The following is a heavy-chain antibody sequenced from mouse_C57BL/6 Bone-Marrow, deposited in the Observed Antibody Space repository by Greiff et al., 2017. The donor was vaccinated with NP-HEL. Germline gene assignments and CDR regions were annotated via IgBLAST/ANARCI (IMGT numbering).Heavy chain of an antibody. V-gene: IGHV5-6*01. D-gene: IGHD3-3*01. Sequence: EVQLVESGGDLVKPGGSLKLSCAASGFTFSSYGMSWVRQTPDKRLEWVATISSGGSYTYYPDSVKGRFTISRDNAKNTLYLQMSSLKSEDTAMYYCARQGQGYYFDYWGQGTTLTVSS. J-gene: IGHJ2*01. CDR3: ARQGQGYYFDY. CDR2: ISSGGSYT. CDR1: GFTFSSYG.